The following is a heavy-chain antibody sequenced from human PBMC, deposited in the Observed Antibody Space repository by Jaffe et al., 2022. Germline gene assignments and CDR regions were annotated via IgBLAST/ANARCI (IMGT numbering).Heavy chain of an antibody. Sequence: QVQLVQSGAEVKKPGASVKVSCKASGYTFTSYGISWVRQAPGQGLEWMGWISAYNGNTNYAQKLQGRVTMTTDTSTSTAYMELRSLRSDDTAVYYCARDWPTYYDILTPYYFDYWGQGTLVTVSS. V-gene: IGHV1-18*01. CDR1: GYTFTSYG. J-gene: IGHJ4*02. CDR3: ARDWPTYYDILTPYYFDY. D-gene: IGHD3-9*01. CDR2: ISAYNGNT.